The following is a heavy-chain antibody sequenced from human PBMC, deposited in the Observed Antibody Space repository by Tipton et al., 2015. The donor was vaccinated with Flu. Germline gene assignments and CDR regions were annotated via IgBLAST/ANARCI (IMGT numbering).Heavy chain of an antibody. CDR2: IYYGGST. Sequence: LRLSCSVSGASFSSIGHYWGWIRQSTGKGLEWIGTIYYGGSTYYNPSLKSRVTISLDMSKSQFSLQLTSVTAADTAVYFCAREHGYHVFWGQGKLVTVSS. CDR1: GASFSSIGHY. D-gene: IGHD5-18*01. V-gene: IGHV4-39*07. CDR3: AREHGYHVF. J-gene: IGHJ4*02.